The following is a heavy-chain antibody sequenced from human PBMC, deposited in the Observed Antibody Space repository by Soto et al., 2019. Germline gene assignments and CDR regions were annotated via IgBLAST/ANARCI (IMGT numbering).Heavy chain of an antibody. J-gene: IGHJ5*02. CDR1: GGSISSSNW. V-gene: IGHV4-4*02. D-gene: IGHD2-15*01. CDR3: VRPFCGGGSCGAGSNGFAP. Sequence: SETLSLTCAVSGGSISSSNWWSWVRQPPGKGLEWIGEIYHSGSTNYNPSLKSRVTISVDKSKNQFSLKLNSVTPEDTAVYYCVRPFCGGGSCGAGSNGFAPGGQEPLVT. CDR2: IYHSGST.